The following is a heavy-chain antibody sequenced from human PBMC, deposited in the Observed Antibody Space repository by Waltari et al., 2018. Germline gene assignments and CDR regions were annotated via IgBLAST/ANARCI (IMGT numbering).Heavy chain of an antibody. J-gene: IGHJ5*02. V-gene: IGHV4-39*07. Sequence: QLQLQESGPGLVKPSETLSLTCTVSGGSISSGSYYWGWIRQPPGKGLESIGSISYSGPTVYTWSLKSRVTRSVDTSRDKYSLGLRSVAAADTAVYYWARYYGNGEGWLDPWGQGTLVTVSS. D-gene: IGHD3-3*01. CDR1: GGSISSGSYY. CDR2: ISYSGPT. CDR3: ARYYGNGEGWLDP.